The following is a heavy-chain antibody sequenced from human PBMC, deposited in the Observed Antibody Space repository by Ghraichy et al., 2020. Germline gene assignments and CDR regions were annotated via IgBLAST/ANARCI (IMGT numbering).Heavy chain of an antibody. CDR1: RYTFSDSY. CDR2: INPNSGGT. V-gene: IGHV1-2*02. J-gene: IGHJ6*02. Sequence: ASVKVSCKASRYTFSDSYIHWERQAPGQGLEWMGWINPNSGGTNYAQKFQGRVTMTRDTSISTAYMELSSLRSDDTAVYSCARRPPSSESAMDVWGQGTTVTVSS. CDR3: ARRPPSSESAMDV. D-gene: IGHD1-14*01.